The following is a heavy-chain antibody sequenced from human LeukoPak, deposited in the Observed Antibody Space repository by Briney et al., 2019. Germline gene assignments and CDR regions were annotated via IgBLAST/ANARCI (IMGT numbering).Heavy chain of an antibody. CDR2: ISFNGSQK. D-gene: IGHD5-24*01. Sequence: GGSLRLSCAASGFTFSNYGMHWVRQAPGKGLEWVALISFNGSQKYYADSVKGRFTISRDNSKSTVYLQMNSLRVEDAAVYYCAKQNVEMATILVGAFDIWGQGTMVTVSS. CDR1: GFTFSNYG. CDR3: AKQNVEMATILVGAFDI. J-gene: IGHJ3*02. V-gene: IGHV3-30*02.